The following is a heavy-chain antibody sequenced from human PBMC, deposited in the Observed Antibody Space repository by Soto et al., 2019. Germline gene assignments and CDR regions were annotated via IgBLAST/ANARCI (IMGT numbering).Heavy chain of an antibody. Sequence: PGGSLRLSCAASGFTFSSYAMHWVRQAPGKGLEWVAVISYDGSNKYYADSVKGRFTISRDNSKNTLYLQMNSLRAEDTAVYYCARSIGYCSGGSCPAGVYWGQGTLVTVSS. CDR2: ISYDGSNK. V-gene: IGHV3-30-3*01. D-gene: IGHD2-15*01. CDR1: GFTFSSYA. J-gene: IGHJ4*02. CDR3: ARSIGYCSGGSCPAGVY.